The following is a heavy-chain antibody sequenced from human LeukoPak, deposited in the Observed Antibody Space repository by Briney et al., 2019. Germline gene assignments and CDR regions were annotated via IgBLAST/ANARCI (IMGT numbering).Heavy chain of an antibody. D-gene: IGHD1-1*01. J-gene: IGHJ4*02. CDR1: GGSISSYY. V-gene: IGHV4-59*01. CDR3: ARGERLGPDF. CDR2: IYYSGST. Sequence: SETLSLTCTVSGGSISSYYWSWIRQPPGKGLEWIGYIYYSGSTNYNPSLKSRVTISVVTSRSHFSLKLSSATAADTAVYFCARGERLGPDFWGQGTLVTVSS.